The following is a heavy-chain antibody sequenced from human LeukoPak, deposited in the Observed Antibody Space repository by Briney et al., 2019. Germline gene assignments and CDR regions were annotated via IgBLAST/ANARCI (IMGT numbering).Heavy chain of an antibody. CDR3: ARGGFDSWKFPYYFDY. J-gene: IGHJ4*02. CDR1: GYTFTSYG. CDR2: ISGYNGNT. D-gene: IGHD1-20*01. V-gene: IGHV1-18*01. Sequence: GASVEVSCKASGYTFTSYGISWVRQAPGQGLEWMGWISGYNGNTNYAQKLQGRVTMTTDTSTSTAYMELRSLRSNDTAVYYCARGGFDSWKFPYYFDYWGQGTLVTVSS.